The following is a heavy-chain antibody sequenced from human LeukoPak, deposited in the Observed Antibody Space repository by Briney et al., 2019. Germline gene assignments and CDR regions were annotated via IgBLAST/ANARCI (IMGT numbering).Heavy chain of an antibody. V-gene: IGHV2-5*02. J-gene: IGHJ3*02. Sequence: SGPTLVKPAQTLTLTCTFSGFSRRTRGGGVGWIRQPPGKALEWLSLSYWEDGKRYSPSLRSRLTITKDTSNNQVVLTMTNMDPVDTATYYCAHGDIVPDAFDIWGQGTMVTVSS. CDR3: AHGDIVPDAFDI. CDR2: SYWEDGK. D-gene: IGHD5-12*01. CDR1: GFSRRTRGGG.